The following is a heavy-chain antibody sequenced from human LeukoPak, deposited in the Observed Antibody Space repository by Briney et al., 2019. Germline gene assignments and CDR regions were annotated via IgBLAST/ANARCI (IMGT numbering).Heavy chain of an antibody. V-gene: IGHV1-46*01. J-gene: IGHJ4*02. Sequence: ASVKVSCKASGYPFANNYIHWVRQAPGQGLEWMGLFNPTGGSTSYGRKFQGRLTMTGDTSTSTVYMELSSLRSDDTAMYYCARAHQGAMFYDSWGQGTLVTVSS. D-gene: IGHD3-10*02. CDR2: FNPTGGST. CDR1: GYPFANNY. CDR3: ARAHQGAMFYDS.